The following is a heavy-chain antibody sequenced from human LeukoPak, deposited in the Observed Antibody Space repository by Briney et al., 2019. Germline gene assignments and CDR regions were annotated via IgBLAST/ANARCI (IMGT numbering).Heavy chain of an antibody. CDR2: IYYSGST. CDR1: GGSISSSSYY. CDR3: ARDTNGGAMADY. Sequence: SETLSLTCTVSGGSISSSSYYWGWIRQPPGKGLEWIGSIYYSGSTYYNPSLKSRGTISVDTSKNQFSLKLSSVTAADTAVYYCARDTNGGAMADYWGQGTLVTVSS. V-gene: IGHV4-39*07. J-gene: IGHJ4*02. D-gene: IGHD5-18*01.